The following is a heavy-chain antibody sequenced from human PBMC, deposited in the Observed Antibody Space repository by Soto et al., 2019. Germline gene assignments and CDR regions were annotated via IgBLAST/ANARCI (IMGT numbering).Heavy chain of an antibody. V-gene: IGHV1-18*01. CDR3: AREGSSGWANYYYYGMDV. Sequence: ASVKVSCKASGYTFTSYGISWVRQAPGQGLEWMGWISAYNGNTNYAQKLQGRVTMTTDTSTSTAYMELRSLRSDDTAVYYCAREGSSGWANYYYYGMDVWGQGTTVTVSS. D-gene: IGHD6-19*01. CDR1: GYTFTSYG. J-gene: IGHJ6*02. CDR2: ISAYNGNT.